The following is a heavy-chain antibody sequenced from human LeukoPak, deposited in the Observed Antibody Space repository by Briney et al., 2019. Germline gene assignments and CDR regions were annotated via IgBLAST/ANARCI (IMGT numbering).Heavy chain of an antibody. CDR1: GGTFSSYA. J-gene: IGHJ4*02. V-gene: IGHV1-69*05. Sequence: SVKVSCKASGGTFSSYAISWVRQAPGQGLEWMGGIIPIFGTANYAQKFQGRVTITTDESTSTAYMELSSLRSEDTAVYYCAREEATKLGIAAAGLDYWGQGTLVTVSS. D-gene: IGHD6-13*01. CDR3: AREEATKLGIAAAGLDY. CDR2: IIPIFGTA.